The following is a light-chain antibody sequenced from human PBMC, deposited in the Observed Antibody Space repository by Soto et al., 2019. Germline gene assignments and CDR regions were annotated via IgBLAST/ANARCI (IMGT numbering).Light chain of an antibody. CDR1: RSDVGAYNY. V-gene: IGLV2-14*01. Sequence: SGRTQPASVSGSPVQSIANYCTGTRSDVGAYNYVYWYQQHPGKAPKRMISEVTNRPSGVSDRFSGSTSGNTASLTISGLQAEDEADYYCSSFTSRFTFVFGTGSKVTVL. J-gene: IGLJ1*01. CDR3: SSFTSRFTFV. CDR2: EVT.